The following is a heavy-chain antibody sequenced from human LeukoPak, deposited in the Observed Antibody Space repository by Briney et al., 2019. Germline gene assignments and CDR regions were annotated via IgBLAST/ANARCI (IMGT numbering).Heavy chain of an antibody. CDR2: IYYSGST. J-gene: IGHJ6*03. CDR1: GGSISSSSYY. Sequence: SETLSLTCTVSGGSISSSSYYWGWIRQPPGKGLEWIGSIYYSGSTYYNPSLKSRVTISVDTSKNQFSLKLSSVTAADTAVYYCASRAHHYYYMDVWGKGTTVTVSS. CDR3: ASRAHHYYYMDV. V-gene: IGHV4-39*01.